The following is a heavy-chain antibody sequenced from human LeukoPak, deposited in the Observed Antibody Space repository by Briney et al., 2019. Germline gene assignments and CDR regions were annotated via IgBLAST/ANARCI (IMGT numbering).Heavy chain of an antibody. Sequence: SQTLSLTCTVSGGSISSGGYYWSWIRQHPGKGLEWIGYIYYSGSTYYNPSLKSRVTISVGTSKNQFSLKLRSVTAADTAVYYCASAGYSGYDYDPFDYWGQGTLVTVFS. V-gene: IGHV4-31*03. CDR3: ASAGYSGYDYDPFDY. CDR1: GGSISSGGYY. CDR2: IYYSGST. D-gene: IGHD5-12*01. J-gene: IGHJ4*02.